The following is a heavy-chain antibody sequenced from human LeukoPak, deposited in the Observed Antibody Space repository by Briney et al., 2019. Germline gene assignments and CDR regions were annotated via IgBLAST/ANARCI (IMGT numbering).Heavy chain of an antibody. CDR3: AGGGGYFDY. Sequence: GGSLRLSCVDSGFTFTPQGIHWVRQAPGKGLEWVTVISYDGNNKYYADSVKGRFTISRDNSKNTLYLQMNSLKAEDTAIYYRAGGGGYFDYWGPGTLVTVSS. D-gene: IGHD3-16*01. CDR2: ISYDGNNK. J-gene: IGHJ4*02. CDR1: GFTFTPQG. V-gene: IGHV3-30*03.